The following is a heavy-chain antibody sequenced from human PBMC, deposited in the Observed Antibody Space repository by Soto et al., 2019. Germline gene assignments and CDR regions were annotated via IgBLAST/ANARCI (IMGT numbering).Heavy chain of an antibody. J-gene: IGHJ4*02. CDR1: RGSISSYY. CDR2: IYYTGAT. Sequence: QVQLQESGPGLVRPSETLSLTCTVSRGSISSYYWSWIRQPPGKGLEWLGYIYYTGATNYNPSLKSRVTISPDTSKNQFSLHLSSVTAADTAVYYCATGRYYYGSEYWGQGTLVTVSS. V-gene: IGHV4-59*01. CDR3: ATGRYYYGSEY. D-gene: IGHD3-10*01.